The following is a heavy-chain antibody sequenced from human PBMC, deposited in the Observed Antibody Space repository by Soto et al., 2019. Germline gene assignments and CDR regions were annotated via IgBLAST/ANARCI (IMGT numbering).Heavy chain of an antibody. V-gene: IGHV1-2*04. CDR1: GYTFTGYY. D-gene: IGHD4-4*01. CDR2: INPNSGGT. CDR3: ARVTLGIRGVDAFDI. Sequence: ASVKVSCKASGYTFTGYYMHWVRQAPGQGLEWMGWINPNSGGTNYAQKFQGWVTMTRDTSISTAYMELSRPRSDDTAVYYCARVTLGIRGVDAFDIWGQGTMVTVSS. J-gene: IGHJ3*02.